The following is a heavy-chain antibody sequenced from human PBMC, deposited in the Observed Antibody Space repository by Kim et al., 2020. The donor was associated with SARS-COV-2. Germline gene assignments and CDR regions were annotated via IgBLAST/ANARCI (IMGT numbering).Heavy chain of an antibody. CDR1: GFTFSNDW. CDR3: TRGCGSQTKY. Sequence: GGSLRLSCAASGFTFSNDWMHWVRQAPGKGLMWVSYVNADGTNTGYADSVKGRFTISRDNAKNTLYLQMNSLRVEDTAVYYCTRGCGSQTKYCDQGSL. J-gene: IGHJ4*02. D-gene: IGHD1-7*01. CDR2: VNADGTNT. V-gene: IGHV3-74*01.